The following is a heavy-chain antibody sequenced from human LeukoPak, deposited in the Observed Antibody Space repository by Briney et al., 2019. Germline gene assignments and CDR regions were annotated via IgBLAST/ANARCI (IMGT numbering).Heavy chain of an antibody. D-gene: IGHD3-22*01. CDR2: IYYSGST. V-gene: IGHV4-39*01. CDR3: ARHISGGYYYDSSGYYYFDY. J-gene: IGHJ4*02. CDR1: GGSISSSSYY. Sequence: SETLSLTSTVSGGSISSSSYYWGWIRQPPGKGLEWIGSIYYSGSTYYNPSLKSRVTISVDTSKNQFSLKLSSVTAADTAVYYCARHISGGYYYDSSGYYYFDYWGQGTLVTVPS.